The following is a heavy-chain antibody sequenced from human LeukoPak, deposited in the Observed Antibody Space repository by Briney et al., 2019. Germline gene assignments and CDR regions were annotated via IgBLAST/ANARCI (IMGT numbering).Heavy chain of an antibody. Sequence: SETLSLTCSVSGYSISSGYYWGWIRQPPGKGLEWIGTIFPSGSTSYNPSLKSRVTISVDTSKNQFSLKLNSVTAADTAVYYCAREERDSSTYVVADYWGQGTLVTVSS. V-gene: IGHV4-38-2*02. D-gene: IGHD6-6*01. CDR1: GYSISSGYY. CDR2: IFPSGST. CDR3: AREERDSSTYVVADY. J-gene: IGHJ4*02.